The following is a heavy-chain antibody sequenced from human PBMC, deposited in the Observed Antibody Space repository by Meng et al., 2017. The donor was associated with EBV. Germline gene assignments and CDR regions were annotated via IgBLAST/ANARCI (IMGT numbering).Heavy chain of an antibody. CDR3: ARDGRLYDTPSPFDY. D-gene: IGHD3-22*01. CDR1: GYTFTIYG. CDR2: ISAYNGNT. J-gene: IGHJ4*02. Sequence: QVQLVESGAEVKKAGASVKVSCKAYGYTFTIYGISWVRQAPGKGLEWMGWISAYNGNTNYAQKLQGRVTMTTATSTSTAYMELRSLRSDDTAVYYCARDGRLYDTPSPFDYWGQGTLVTVSS. V-gene: IGHV1-18*01.